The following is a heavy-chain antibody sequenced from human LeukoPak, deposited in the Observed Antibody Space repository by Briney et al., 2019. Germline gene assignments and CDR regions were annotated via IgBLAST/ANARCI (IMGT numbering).Heavy chain of an antibody. D-gene: IGHD5-18*01. CDR3: AKGTIWLPFDY. J-gene: IGHJ4*02. CDR2: FSYDGSTQ. CDR1: GFTFSTYA. V-gene: IGHV3-30-3*01. Sequence: GGSLRLSCAGSGFTFSTYAMHWVRQAPGKGLEWVALFSYDGSTQRYADSVKGRFTISRDNSKNSLYLQMNSLRTEDTAVYYCAKGTIWLPFDYWGQGTLVTVSS.